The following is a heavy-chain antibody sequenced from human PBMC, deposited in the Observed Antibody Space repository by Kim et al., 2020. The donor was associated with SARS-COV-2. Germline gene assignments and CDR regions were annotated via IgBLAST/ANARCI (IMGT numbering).Heavy chain of an antibody. Sequence: ASVKVSCKASGYTFTSYAMNWVRQAPGQGLEWMGWINTNTGNPTYAQGFTGRFVFSLDTSVSTAYLQISSLKAEDTAVYYCARVDGSGSYSEYYYYYGMDVWGQGTTVTVSS. D-gene: IGHD3-10*01. J-gene: IGHJ6*02. CDR3: ARVDGSGSYSEYYYYYGMDV. CDR1: GYTFTSYA. CDR2: INTNTGNP. V-gene: IGHV7-4-1*02.